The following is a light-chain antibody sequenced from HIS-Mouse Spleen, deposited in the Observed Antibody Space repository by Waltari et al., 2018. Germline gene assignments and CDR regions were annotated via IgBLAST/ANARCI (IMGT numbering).Light chain of an antibody. Sequence: SYELTQPPSVSVSPGQTASITCSGDKLGDKYAWWYQQKPGPSPVLVNYQDNQRPAGTDGLFSGTACGNTALLTIRRTQAMEEDDYYCQAWDSSTEVFGGGTKLTVL. J-gene: IGLJ2*01. CDR1: KLGDKY. CDR3: QAWDSSTEV. CDR2: QDN. V-gene: IGLV3-1*01.